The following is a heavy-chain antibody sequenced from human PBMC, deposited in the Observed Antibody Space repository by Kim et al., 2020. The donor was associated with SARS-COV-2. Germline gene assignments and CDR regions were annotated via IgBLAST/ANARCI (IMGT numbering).Heavy chain of an antibody. V-gene: IGHV3-7*01. Sequence: GGSLRLSCAASGFTFRSYWMSWVRQAPGKGLEWVANINEDGSHKNYVDSVKGRFTISRDDAQKSVSLQMDSLRAEDTAVYYCTTGGGYHGYDDWGQGILATVSS. CDR1: GFTFRSYW. CDR2: INEDGSHK. CDR3: TTGGGYHGYDD. D-gene: IGHD5-12*01. J-gene: IGHJ4*02.